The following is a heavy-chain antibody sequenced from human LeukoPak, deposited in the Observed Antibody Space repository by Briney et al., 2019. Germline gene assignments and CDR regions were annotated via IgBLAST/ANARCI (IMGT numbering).Heavy chain of an antibody. Sequence: PGGSLRLSCGASGFTFSSYAMNWVRQAPGKGLECVSVISGSGDRKYYADSVKGRFTISRDNSKNTLYLQMNGLRVEDTAVYYCAKGDVSGDYYDSSGYYFAPDVFDIWGQGTMVTVSS. CDR3: AKGDVSGDYYDSSGYYFAPDVFDI. D-gene: IGHD3-22*01. CDR2: ISGSGDRK. CDR1: GFTFSSYA. V-gene: IGHV3-23*01. J-gene: IGHJ3*02.